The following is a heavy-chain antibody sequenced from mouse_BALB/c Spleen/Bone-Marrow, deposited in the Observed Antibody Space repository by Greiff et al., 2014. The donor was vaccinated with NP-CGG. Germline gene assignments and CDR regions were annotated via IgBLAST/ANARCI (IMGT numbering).Heavy chain of an antibody. CDR3: ARSLSRYAMDY. J-gene: IGHJ4*01. CDR2: IYPGNVNT. CDR1: GYTFTSCY. D-gene: IGHD6-2*01. V-gene: IGHV1S56*01. Sequence: VQLQQSGPELVKPGASVRISCKASGYTFTSCYIHWVKQRPGQGLEWIGWIYPGNVNTKYNEKFKGKATLTADKSSSTAYMQLSSLTSEDSAVYFCARSLSRYAMDYWGQGTSVTVSS.